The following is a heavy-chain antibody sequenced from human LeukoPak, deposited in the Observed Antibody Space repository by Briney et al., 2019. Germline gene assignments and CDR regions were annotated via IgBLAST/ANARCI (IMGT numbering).Heavy chain of an antibody. CDR1: GGTFSSYA. Sequence: ASVKVSCKASGGTFSSYAISWVRQAPGQGLEWMGGIIPIFGTANYAQKFQGRVTITTDESTSTAYMELSSLRSEDTAVYYCARAYRDYDSSGYYYFDYWGRGTLVTVSS. J-gene: IGHJ4*02. D-gene: IGHD3-22*01. CDR2: IIPIFGTA. CDR3: ARAYRDYDSSGYYYFDY. V-gene: IGHV1-69*05.